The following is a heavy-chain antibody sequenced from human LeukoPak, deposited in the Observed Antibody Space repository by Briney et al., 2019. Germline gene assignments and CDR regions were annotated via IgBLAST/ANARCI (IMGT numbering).Heavy chain of an antibody. CDR1: GGSFSGYY. CDR3: ARVGGARGYYFDY. Sequence: SETLSLTCAVYGGSFSGYYWSWIRQPPGKGLEWIGEINHSGSTNYNPSLKSRVTISVDTSKNQFSLKLSSVTAADTAVYYCARVGGARGYYFDYWGQGTLVTVSS. J-gene: IGHJ4*02. CDR2: INHSGST. D-gene: IGHD3-16*01. V-gene: IGHV4-34*01.